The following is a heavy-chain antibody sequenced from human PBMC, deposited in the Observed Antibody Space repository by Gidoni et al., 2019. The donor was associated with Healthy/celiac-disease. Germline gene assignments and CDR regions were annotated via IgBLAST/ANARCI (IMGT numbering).Heavy chain of an antibody. D-gene: IGHD6-13*01. J-gene: IGHJ3*02. V-gene: IGHV4-30-4*01. CDR3: ARVLQLVRAFDI. CDR1: AVSISSGDYY. CDR2: IYYSGST. Sequence: QVQLQESGPGLVKPSQTLSLTCTVSAVSISSGDYYWSWIRQPPGKGLEWIGYIYYSGSTYYNPSLKSRVTISVDTSKNQFSLKLSSVTAADTAVYYCARVLQLVRAFDIWGQGTMVTVSS.